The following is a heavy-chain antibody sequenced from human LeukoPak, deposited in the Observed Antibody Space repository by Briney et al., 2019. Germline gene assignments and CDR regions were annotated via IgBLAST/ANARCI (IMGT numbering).Heavy chain of an antibody. V-gene: IGHV4-34*01. CDR3: ARLARIAAAGRSVDY. CDR2: INHNGST. Sequence: PSETLSLTCAVYGGSFSGYYWSWIRQPPGKGLEWIGEINHNGSTNYNPSLKSRVTISVDTSKNQFSLKLSSVTAADTAVYYCARLARIAAAGRSVDYWGQGTLVTVSS. CDR1: GGSFSGYY. D-gene: IGHD6-13*01. J-gene: IGHJ4*02.